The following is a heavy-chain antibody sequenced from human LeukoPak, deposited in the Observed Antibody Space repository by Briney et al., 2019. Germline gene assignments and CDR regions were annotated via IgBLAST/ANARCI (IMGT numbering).Heavy chain of an antibody. CDR3: AREIDAYYYDSSGYYSY. J-gene: IGHJ4*02. CDR1: GYTLTSNY. Sequence: SVKVSCKASGYTLTSNYMHWVRQAPGQGLEWMGGIIPIFGTANYAQKFQGRVTITADESTSTAYMELSSLRSEDTAVYYCAREIDAYYYDSSGYYSYWGQGTLVTVSS. D-gene: IGHD3-22*01. CDR2: IIPIFGTA. V-gene: IGHV1-69*13.